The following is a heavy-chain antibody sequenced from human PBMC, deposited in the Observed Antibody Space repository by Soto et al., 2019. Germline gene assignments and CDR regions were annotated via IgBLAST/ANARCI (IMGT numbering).Heavy chain of an antibody. J-gene: IGHJ4*02. CDR3: AKGAQAAAVLDH. CDR2: ISFDGKNR. D-gene: IGHD6-25*01. V-gene: IGHV3-30*18. CDR1: GFTFSLYG. Sequence: QVQLLESGGGVVQPGRSLKLSCRTSGFTFSLYGMHWVRQSPGKGLEWLAVISFDGKNRYYADSVKGRFTLSRDNSKITLFLPMRSLRPDDTAVYFCAKGAQAAAVLDHWGQGALVTVA.